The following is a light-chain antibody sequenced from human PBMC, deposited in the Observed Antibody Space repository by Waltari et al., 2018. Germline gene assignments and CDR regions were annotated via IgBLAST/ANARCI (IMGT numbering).Light chain of an antibody. V-gene: IGLV2-23*02. J-gene: IGLJ2*01. CDR3: SSYAGSSKGV. Sequence: QSALTQPASVSGSPGQSITISCTGTSRDVGNYKRVSWYQQHPGKAPKPMIYSVSKRPSGVSDRFSGAKSGDMASLTISGLQPEDEAEYFCSSYAGSSKGVFGGGTKVTVL. CDR1: SRDVGNYKR. CDR2: SVS.